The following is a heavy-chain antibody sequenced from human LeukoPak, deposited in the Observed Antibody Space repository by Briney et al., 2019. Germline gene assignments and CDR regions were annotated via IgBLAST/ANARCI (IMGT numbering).Heavy chain of an antibody. Sequence: SVKVSCKASGGTFSSYTISWVRQAPGQGLEWMGMIIPILGIANYAQKFQGRVTITADKSTSTAYMELSSLRSEDTAVYYCARAAYYYDSSGYYFGYWGQGTLVTVSS. V-gene: IGHV1-69*02. CDR1: GGTFSSYT. J-gene: IGHJ4*02. D-gene: IGHD3-22*01. CDR3: ARAAYYYDSSGYYFGY. CDR2: IIPILGIA.